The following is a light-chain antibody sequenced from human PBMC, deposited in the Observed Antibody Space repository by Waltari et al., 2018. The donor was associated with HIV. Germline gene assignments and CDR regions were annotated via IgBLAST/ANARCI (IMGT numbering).Light chain of an antibody. CDR2: AAS. CDR1: QGIEKD. V-gene: IGKV1-6*02. J-gene: IGKJ2*01. CDR3: LQDFSWPYT. Sequence: AIQMTQSPTSLSASVGDRVTITCRASQGIEKDLSWYQQKPGMAPRLLIYAASISQTGVPRRFSGSGSGAAFTLTISPLEAEDFATYYCLQDFSWPYTFGQGTKLEIK.